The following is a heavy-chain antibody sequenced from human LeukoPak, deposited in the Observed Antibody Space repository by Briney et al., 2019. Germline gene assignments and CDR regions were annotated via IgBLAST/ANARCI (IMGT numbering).Heavy chain of an antibody. CDR2: IYSGGST. Sequence: GGSLRLSCAASGFTVSSNYMSWVRQAPGKGLEWVSVIYSGGSTYYADSVKGRFTISRDNSKNTLYLQMNSLRAEDTAVYYCARAIVLRFLEWPPDAFDIWGQGTMVTVSS. D-gene: IGHD3-3*01. CDR1: GFTVSSNY. V-gene: IGHV3-53*01. CDR3: ARAIVLRFLEWPPDAFDI. J-gene: IGHJ3*02.